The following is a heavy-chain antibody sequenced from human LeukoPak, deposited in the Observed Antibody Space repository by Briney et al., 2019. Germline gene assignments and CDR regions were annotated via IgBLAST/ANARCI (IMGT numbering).Heavy chain of an antibody. CDR2: IYPGDSDT. V-gene: IGHV5-51*01. CDR3: ARDASYYDFWSGYSPSDAFDI. J-gene: IGHJ3*02. CDR1: GYSFTSYW. Sequence: GESLQISCKGSGYSFTSYWIGWVRQMPGKGLEWMGIIYPGDSDTRYSPSFQGQVTISADKSISTAYLQWSSLKASDTAMYYCARDASYYDFWSGYSPSDAFDIWGQGTMVTVSS. D-gene: IGHD3-3*01.